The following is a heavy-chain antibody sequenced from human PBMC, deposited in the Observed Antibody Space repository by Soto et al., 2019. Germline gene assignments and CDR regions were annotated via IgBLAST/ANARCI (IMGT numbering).Heavy chain of an antibody. Sequence: GGSLRLSCAASGFTFSSYSMNWVRQAPGKGLEWVSYISSSSSTIYYADSVKGRFTISRDNAKNSLYLQMNSLRDEDTAVYYCARVMDYYDSSGYLAYWGQGTLVTVSS. J-gene: IGHJ4*02. CDR3: ARVMDYYDSSGYLAY. CDR2: ISSSSSTI. D-gene: IGHD3-22*01. V-gene: IGHV3-48*02. CDR1: GFTFSSYS.